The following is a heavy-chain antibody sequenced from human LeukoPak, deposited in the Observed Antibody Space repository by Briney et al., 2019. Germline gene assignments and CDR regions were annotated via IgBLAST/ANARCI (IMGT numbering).Heavy chain of an antibody. V-gene: IGHV1-8*01. D-gene: IGHD3-9*01. Sequence: ASVKVSCKASGYTFTNYDINWVRQAPGQGLECMGRMDPKKGNTGYAQKFRGRVTLTRNSSINTAYMELSSLTSEDTAVYYCARGGSLTGYHAWFDPWGQGTLVAVSS. CDR2: MDPKKGNT. CDR3: ARGGSLTGYHAWFDP. CDR1: GYTFTNYD. J-gene: IGHJ5*02.